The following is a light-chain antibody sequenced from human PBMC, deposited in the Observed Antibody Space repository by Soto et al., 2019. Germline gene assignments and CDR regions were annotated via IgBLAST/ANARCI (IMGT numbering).Light chain of an antibody. V-gene: IGKV3-15*01. CDR3: QQYNNWPPVT. J-gene: IGKJ2*01. CDR1: QSVSNN. CDR2: GAS. Sequence: EIVMTQSPATLSVSPGEGATLSCRASQSVSNNLAWYQQKPGRAPRLLIYGASTRATAIPARFSGSGSGTAFPLTHSRLQSEDFAVYYCQQYNNWPPVTFGQGTKLEIK.